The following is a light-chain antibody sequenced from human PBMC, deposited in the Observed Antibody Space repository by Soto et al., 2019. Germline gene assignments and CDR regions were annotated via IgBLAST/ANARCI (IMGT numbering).Light chain of an antibody. CDR1: SSDVGGYKY. J-gene: IGLJ2*01. CDR2: EVN. V-gene: IGLV2-8*01. Sequence: QSVLTQPPSASGSPGQSVTISCTGTSSDVGGYKYVSWYQQHPGKAPKLMIFEVNKRPSGVPDRFSGSKSGTSASLAITGLQAEDEADYYCQSYDSSLSGVVFGGGTKVTVL. CDR3: QSYDSSLSGVV.